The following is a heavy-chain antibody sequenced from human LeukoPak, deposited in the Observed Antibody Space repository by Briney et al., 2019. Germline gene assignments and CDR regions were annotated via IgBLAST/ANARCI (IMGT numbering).Heavy chain of an antibody. CDR1: GFTFSSYS. V-gene: IGHV3-21*01. CDR3: ARCSEIAVAGRAEVFDY. J-gene: IGHJ4*02. CDR2: ISSSSSYI. D-gene: IGHD6-13*01. Sequence: GGSLRLSCAASGFTFSSYSMNWVRQAPGKGLEWVSSISSSSSYIYYADSVKGRFTISRDNAKNSLYLQMNSLRAEDTAVYYCARCSEIAVAGRAEVFDYWGQGTLVTVSS.